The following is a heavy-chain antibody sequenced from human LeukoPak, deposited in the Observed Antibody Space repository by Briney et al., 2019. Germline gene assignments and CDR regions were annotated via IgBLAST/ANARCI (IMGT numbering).Heavy chain of an antibody. V-gene: IGHV3-74*01. J-gene: IGHJ4*02. CDR1: GFTFSNHW. CDR2: INSDGSSI. Sequence: PGGSLRLSCAASGFTFSNHWVNWVRQAPGKGLVWVSRINSDGSSINYADSVKGRFTISRDNAKNTLYLQINSLRAEDTAIYYCARDGSLAYWGQGTLVTVSS. CDR3: ARDGSLAY.